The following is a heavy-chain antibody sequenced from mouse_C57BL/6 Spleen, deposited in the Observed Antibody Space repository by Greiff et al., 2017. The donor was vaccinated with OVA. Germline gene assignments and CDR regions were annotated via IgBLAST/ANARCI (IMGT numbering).Heavy chain of an antibody. Sequence: VQLQQSGPVLVKPGPSVKISCKASGFTFTDYYMHWVKQSHGKSLEWIGLVYPYNGGTSYNQKFKGKATLTVDTSSSTAYMELNILTSEDSAVYYCARDMGLPHWYFDVWGTGTTVTVSS. CDR1: GFTFTDYY. CDR2: VYPYNGGT. J-gene: IGHJ1*03. D-gene: IGHD2-2*01. CDR3: ARDMGLPHWYFDV. V-gene: IGHV1-36*01.